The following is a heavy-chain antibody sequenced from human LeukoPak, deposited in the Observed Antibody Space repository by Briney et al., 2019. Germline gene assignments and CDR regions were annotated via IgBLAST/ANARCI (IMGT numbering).Heavy chain of an antibody. D-gene: IGHD1-26*01. CDR2: VNDSGGT. CDR3: ARGQGATVPQVGKNWFDP. Sequence: SETLSLTCAVYIDSFSNYHWNWIRQTPAKGLEWIGEVNDSGGTNISPSLRSRVILSVDTSKNQFSLKLISVTVADTAVYYCARGQGATVPQVGKNWFDPWGQGTRVTVSP. J-gene: IGHJ5*02. CDR1: IDSFSNYH. V-gene: IGHV4-34*01.